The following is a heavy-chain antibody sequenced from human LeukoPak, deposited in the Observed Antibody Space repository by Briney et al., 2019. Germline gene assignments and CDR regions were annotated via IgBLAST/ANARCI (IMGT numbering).Heavy chain of an antibody. D-gene: IGHD3-10*01. CDR3: AREGYYGSGSYPDY. V-gene: IGHV4-61*02. J-gene: IGHJ4*02. CDR2: IYTSGST. CDR1: GGSISSGSYY. Sequence: SETLSLTCTVSGGSISSGSYYWSWIRQPAGKGLEWIVRIYTSGSTNYNPSLKSRVTISVDTSKNPFSLKLSSVTAADTAVYYCAREGYYGSGSYPDYWGQGTLVTVSS.